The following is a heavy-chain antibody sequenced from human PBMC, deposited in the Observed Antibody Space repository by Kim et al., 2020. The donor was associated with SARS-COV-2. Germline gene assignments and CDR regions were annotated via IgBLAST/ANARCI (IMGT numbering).Heavy chain of an antibody. J-gene: IGHJ4*02. CDR1: GDSVRNVNW. CDR2: IFHSGST. V-gene: IGHV4-4*02. D-gene: IGHD3-22*01. CDR3: VRYGYDTNGYYPF. Sequence: SETLSLTSVVSGDSVRNVNWWAWVRQAPGKGLEWIGEIFHSGSTKYSPSLRSRATISIDYSKNQFYLNLDSVTAADTAVYYCVRYGYDTNGYYPFWGQGILVTVSS.